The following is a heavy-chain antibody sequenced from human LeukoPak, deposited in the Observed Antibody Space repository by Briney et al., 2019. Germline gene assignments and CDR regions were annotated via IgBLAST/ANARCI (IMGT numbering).Heavy chain of an antibody. CDR1: GLIVSNNY. CDR3: TTTAGYNYGQY. D-gene: IGHD5-18*01. Sequence: PGRSLRLSCAASGLIVSNNYMNWVRQAPGKGLEWVSALYIGGNTYYADSVRGRFTISRDNSKNTLHLQMNSLRAEDTAIYYCTTTAGYNYGQYWGQGTLVTVSS. J-gene: IGHJ4*02. V-gene: IGHV3-53*01. CDR2: LYIGGNT.